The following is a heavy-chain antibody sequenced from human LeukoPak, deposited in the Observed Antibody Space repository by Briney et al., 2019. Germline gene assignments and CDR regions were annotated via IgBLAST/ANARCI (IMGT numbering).Heavy chain of an antibody. CDR1: GYTFTSYG. V-gene: IGHV1-18*01. CDR2: ISVYTGHT. D-gene: IGHD2-2*01. Sequence: ASVKVSCKASGYTFTSYGISWVRQAPGQGLEWVGWISVYTGHTNYAQKLQGRVTMTTDTSTSTAYMELRSLRSDDTAVYYCARGGIVVAATPYYYYYYYMDVWGKGTTVTVSS. J-gene: IGHJ6*03. CDR3: ARGGIVVAATPYYYYYYYMDV.